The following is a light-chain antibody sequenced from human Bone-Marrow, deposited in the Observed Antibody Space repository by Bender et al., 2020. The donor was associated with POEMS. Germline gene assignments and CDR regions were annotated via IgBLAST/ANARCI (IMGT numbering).Light chain of an antibody. Sequence: QSALTQPPSVSGSPGQSITISCTGTSSDVGAYNHVSWYQHHPGRAPKLLIYEVSKWPSGVSDRFSGSKSGITASLTISGLRVEDEADYYCCSYGPRSTWIVGGGTKVTVL. CDR2: EVS. CDR3: CSYGPRSTWI. J-gene: IGLJ2*01. CDR1: SSDVGAYNH. V-gene: IGLV2-23*02.